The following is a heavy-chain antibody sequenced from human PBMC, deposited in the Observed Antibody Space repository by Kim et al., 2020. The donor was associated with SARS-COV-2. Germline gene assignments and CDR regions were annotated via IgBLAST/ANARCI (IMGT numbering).Heavy chain of an antibody. Sequence: GGSLRLSCTASGFTFGDYAMSWVRQAPGKGLEWVGFIRSKAYGGTTEYAASVKGRFTISRDDSKSIAYLQMNSLKTEDTAVYYCTRDRLVISPGYYYYGMDVWGQGTTVTVSS. CDR3: TRDRLVISPGYYYYGMDV. CDR2: IRSKAYGGTT. CDR1: GFTFGDYA. D-gene: IGHD3-16*02. V-gene: IGHV3-49*04. J-gene: IGHJ6*02.